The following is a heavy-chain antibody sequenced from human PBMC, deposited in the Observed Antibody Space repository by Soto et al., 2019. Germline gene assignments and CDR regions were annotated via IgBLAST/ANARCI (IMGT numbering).Heavy chain of an antibody. CDR2: IYYGGST. CDR1: GGSISRSGAY. V-gene: IGHV4-39*01. Sequence: PSETRSLTCTVSGGSISRSGAYRAWIRKAPGKGLEWIGSIYYGGSTYYNPSLKSRVTISVDTSRNQFSLHLSSVTAADTAVYYFAIVQKDYCASGFSHVLAPWANGTMDTVS. J-gene: IGHJ3*01. D-gene: IGHD3-10*01. CDR3: AIVQKDYCASGFSHVLAP.